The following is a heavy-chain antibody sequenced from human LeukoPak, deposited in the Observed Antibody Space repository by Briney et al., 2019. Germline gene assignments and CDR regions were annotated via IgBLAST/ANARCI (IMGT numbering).Heavy chain of an antibody. D-gene: IGHD3-10*01. CDR2: IYPGDSDT. CDR1: GYKFTTYW. CDR3: ARHGWQWFGELLSPFDY. V-gene: IGHV5-51*01. J-gene: IGHJ4*02. Sequence: GESLKISCQGSGYKFTTYWIGWVRQMPGKGLEWMGIIYPGDSDTRYSPSFQGQVTISADKSISTAYLQWSSLKASDTAMYYCARHGWQWFGELLSPFDYWGQGTLVTVSS.